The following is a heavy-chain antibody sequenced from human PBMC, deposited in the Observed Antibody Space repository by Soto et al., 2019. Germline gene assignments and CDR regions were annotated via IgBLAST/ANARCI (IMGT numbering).Heavy chain of an antibody. D-gene: IGHD2-15*01. CDR1: GYPFTSYG. CDR3: ARDRGKVVTPTKDYGMDV. V-gene: IGHV1-18*04. Sequence: VKVSCPASGYPFTSYGIIWGRQSPGQGLEWMGWISAYNGNTNYAQKLQGRVTMTTDTSTSTAYMELRSLRSDDTAVYYCARDRGKVVTPTKDYGMDVCGQGTTLTVSS. CDR2: ISAYNGNT. J-gene: IGHJ6*02.